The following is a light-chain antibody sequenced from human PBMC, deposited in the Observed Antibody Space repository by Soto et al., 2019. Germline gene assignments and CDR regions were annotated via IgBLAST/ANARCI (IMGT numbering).Light chain of an antibody. CDR3: KKYGSSGT. J-gene: IGKJ1*01. Sequence: EIVMTQSPATLSLSPGERVTLSCRASQGVGSTLAWYRQQPGQAPRLLIYDAYIRATGVPARFSGSGSGTDFTLTISRLEPEDFAVHYCKKYGSSGTFGQGTKVDIK. CDR1: QGVGST. CDR2: DAY. V-gene: IGKV3D-11*03.